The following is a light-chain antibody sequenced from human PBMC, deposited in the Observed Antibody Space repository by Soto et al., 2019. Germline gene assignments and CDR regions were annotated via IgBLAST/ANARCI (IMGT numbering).Light chain of an antibody. Sequence: ALTQPASVSGSPGQSITISCTGTSSDVGGSNYVSWYQQHPGKAPKLMIYDVSNRPSGVSNRFSGSKSGNTASLTISGLQSEDEADYYCSSYTSSSTLYVFGTGTKLTVL. V-gene: IGLV2-14*01. CDR3: SSYTSSSTLYV. CDR2: DVS. CDR1: SSDVGGSNY. J-gene: IGLJ1*01.